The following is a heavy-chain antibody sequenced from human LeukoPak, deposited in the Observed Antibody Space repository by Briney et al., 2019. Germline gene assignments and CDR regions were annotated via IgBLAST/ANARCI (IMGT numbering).Heavy chain of an antibody. Sequence: GGSLRLSCAATGFTFSSYGMHSVRQARGKGLEWVAVISYDGSNKYYADSVKGRFTISRDNSKNTLYLQMNSLRAEDTAVYYCAKDGQQLARYYFDYWGQGTLVTVSS. V-gene: IGHV3-30*18. D-gene: IGHD6-13*01. CDR2: ISYDGSNK. CDR3: AKDGQQLARYYFDY. J-gene: IGHJ4*02. CDR1: GFTFSSYG.